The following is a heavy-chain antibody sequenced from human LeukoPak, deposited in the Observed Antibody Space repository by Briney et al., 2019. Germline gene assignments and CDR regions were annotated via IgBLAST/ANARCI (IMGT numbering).Heavy chain of an antibody. CDR3: ARASSVGSTARLDY. CDR2: IYPTDSDI. Sequence: GESLKISCKGSGFSFTSYWIGWARQIPGKGLEWMGIIYPTDSDIRYSPSFQGQVTISADKSISTAYLQWSSLKASDTAMYYCARASSVGSTARLDYWGQGTLVTVSS. CDR1: GFSFTSYW. V-gene: IGHV5-51*01. J-gene: IGHJ4*02. D-gene: IGHD1-26*01.